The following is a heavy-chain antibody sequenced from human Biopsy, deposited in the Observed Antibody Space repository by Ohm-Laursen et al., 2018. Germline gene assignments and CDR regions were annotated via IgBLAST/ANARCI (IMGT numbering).Heavy chain of an antibody. V-gene: IGHV1-24*01. Sequence: SVKVSCKVSGYNLTELSMHWVRQAPGKGLEWMGGFAPENGKTVYAQNFQARVSMTEDTSTDTAYMELRSLRSEDTAVYYCAADINVWNVNYWGQGTQVTVSS. CDR2: FAPENGKT. CDR1: GYNLTELS. J-gene: IGHJ4*02. D-gene: IGHD1-1*01. CDR3: AADINVWNVNY.